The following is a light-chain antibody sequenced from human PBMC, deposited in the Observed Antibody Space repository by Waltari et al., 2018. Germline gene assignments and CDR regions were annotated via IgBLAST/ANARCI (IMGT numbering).Light chain of an antibody. J-gene: IGKJ3*01. V-gene: IGKV3-11*01. CDR3: QQYYTTPFT. Sequence: EIVLTQSPATLSLSPGERATLSCRASQRLGSYLAWYQQKPGQPPRLLIYDASNRATGIPARFSGSGSGTDFTFTISSLQAEDVAVYYCQQYYTTPFTFGPGTKVDIK. CDR1: QRLGSY. CDR2: DAS.